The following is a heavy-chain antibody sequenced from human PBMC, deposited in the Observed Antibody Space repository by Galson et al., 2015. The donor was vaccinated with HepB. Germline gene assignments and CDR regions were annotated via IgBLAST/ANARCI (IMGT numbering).Heavy chain of an antibody. CDR3: ARPAREGYGGGPLEC. V-gene: IGHV3-30*03. Sequence: SLRLSCAGSRVTFCCYDMHWVRQAPGKGLEWVAVILADGSNRYYVDSAKGRFTISRDNSKDTLYLQMISLRAEDTAVYHCARPAREGYGGGPLECWGQGTLVTVSS. CDR2: ILADGSNR. D-gene: IGHD4-23*01. J-gene: IGHJ4*02. CDR1: RVTFCCYD.